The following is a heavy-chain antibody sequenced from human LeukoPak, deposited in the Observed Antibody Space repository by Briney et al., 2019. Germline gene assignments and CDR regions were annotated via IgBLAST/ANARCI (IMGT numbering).Heavy chain of an antibody. CDR3: ARGRFGVVIIHKDYFDY. D-gene: IGHD3-3*01. V-gene: IGHV1-18*01. Sequence: ASVKLSCKASGYTFTSSGISWVRQAPGHRLEWMGWISAYNGNTNYTQTPPGRVTIPTDTSPRTTYTALRSLRSDDTAVYYCARGRFGVVIIHKDYFDYWGQGTLVTVCS. CDR1: GYTFTSSG. J-gene: IGHJ4*02. CDR2: ISAYNGNT.